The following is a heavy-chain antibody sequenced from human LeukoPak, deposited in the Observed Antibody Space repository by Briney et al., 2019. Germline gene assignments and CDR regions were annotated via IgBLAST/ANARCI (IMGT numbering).Heavy chain of an antibody. CDR2: IYHSGDT. CDR3: ARGGDSSGFYYYFDY. D-gene: IGHD3-22*01. CDR1: GGSISSGGYS. J-gene: IGHJ4*02. Sequence: SETLSLTCTVSGGSISSGGYSWSWIRQPPGKDLEWIGYIYHSGDTYYNPSLKSRVTISVDRSKNQFSLKLTSVTAADTAVYYCARGGDSSGFYYYFDYWGQGTLVTVSS. V-gene: IGHV4-30-2*01.